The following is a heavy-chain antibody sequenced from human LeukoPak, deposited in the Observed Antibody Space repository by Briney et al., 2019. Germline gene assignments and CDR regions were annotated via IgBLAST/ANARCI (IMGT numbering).Heavy chain of an antibody. CDR2: INNDGSIT. CDR3: ARGWNTTPRSGFDI. J-gene: IGHJ3*02. Sequence: GGSLRLSCAAFGFTFSSYAMSWVRQAPGKGLVWVSNINNDGSITTYADSVKGRFTISRDNVKNTLFLQMNSLGAEDTALYYCARGWNTTPRSGFDIWGLGTMVTVSS. D-gene: IGHD1/OR15-1a*01. V-gene: IGHV3-74*01. CDR1: GFTFSSYA.